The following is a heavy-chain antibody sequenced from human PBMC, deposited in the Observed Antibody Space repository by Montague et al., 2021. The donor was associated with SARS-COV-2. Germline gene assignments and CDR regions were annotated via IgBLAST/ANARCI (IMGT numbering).Heavy chain of an antibody. Sequence: SETLSLTCAVYGGSFSGFYWSWIRKPPGKGQEWIGEINHSESTNYNPSLKSRVTISVDTSKNQFSLKLSSVTAADTDVYYCARWRHSSSWLDYYYYGMDVWGQGTTVTVSS. CDR3: ARWRHSSSWLDYYYYGMDV. V-gene: IGHV4-34*01. CDR2: INHSEST. D-gene: IGHD6-13*01. CDR1: GGSFSGFY. J-gene: IGHJ6*02.